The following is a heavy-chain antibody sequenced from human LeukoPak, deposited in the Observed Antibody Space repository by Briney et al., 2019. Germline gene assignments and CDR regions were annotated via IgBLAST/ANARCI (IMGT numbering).Heavy chain of an antibody. CDR3: ATGGGLGIVDY. J-gene: IGHJ4*02. CDR2: TSTSGST. Sequence: SETLSLTCTVSGGSISSGTYYWRWIRQPAGKGLEWIGRTSTSGSTDYNPSLKSRVTISVDMSKNQFSLKLSSVTAADTAVYYCATGGGLGIVDYWGQGTLVTVSS. D-gene: IGHD7-27*01. CDR1: GGSISSGTYY. V-gene: IGHV4-61*02.